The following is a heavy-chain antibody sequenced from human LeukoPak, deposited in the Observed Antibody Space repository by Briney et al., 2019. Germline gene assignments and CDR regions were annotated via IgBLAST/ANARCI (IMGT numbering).Heavy chain of an antibody. J-gene: IGHJ3*02. CDR1: GYTFTSYY. CDR3: ARGDYDILTGPAREAFDI. Sequence: ASVKVSCKTSGYTFTSYYMHWVRQAPGQGLEWMGWISAYNGNTNYAQKLQGRVTMTTDTSTSTAYMELRSLRSDDTAVYYCARGDYDILTGPAREAFDIWGQGTMVTVSS. V-gene: IGHV1-18*04. CDR2: ISAYNGNT. D-gene: IGHD3-9*01.